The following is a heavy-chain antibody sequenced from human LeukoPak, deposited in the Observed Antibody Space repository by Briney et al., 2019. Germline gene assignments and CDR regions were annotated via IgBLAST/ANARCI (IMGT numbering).Heavy chain of an antibody. Sequence: PGGSLRLSCAASGFTFSSYEMNWVRQAPGKGLEWVSYISSSGSTIYYADSVKGRFTISRDNAKNSLYLQMNSLRAEDTAVYYCAREGYYYDSSGYYYSDAFDVWGQGTMVTVSS. CDR2: ISSSGSTI. V-gene: IGHV3-48*03. J-gene: IGHJ3*01. CDR3: AREGYYYDSSGYYYSDAFDV. D-gene: IGHD3-22*01. CDR1: GFTFSSYE.